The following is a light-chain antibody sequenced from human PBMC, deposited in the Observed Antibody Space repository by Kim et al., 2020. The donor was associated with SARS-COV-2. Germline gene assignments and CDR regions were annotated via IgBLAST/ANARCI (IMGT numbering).Light chain of an antibody. CDR2: WAS. V-gene: IGKV4-1*01. J-gene: IGKJ2*01. CDR1: QSIVYSSHDRNY. Sequence: DIVMTQSPEFLTVSLGERATINCKSSQSIVYSSHDRNYLAWYQQKAGQAPKLLIHWASIRESGVPDRFSGSGSGADFTLNISTLQAEDVAVYYCQQYYDTPYTFGQETKVEIK. CDR3: QQYYDTPYT.